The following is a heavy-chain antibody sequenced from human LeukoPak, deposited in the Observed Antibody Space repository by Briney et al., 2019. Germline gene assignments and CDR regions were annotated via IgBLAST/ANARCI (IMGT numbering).Heavy chain of an antibody. CDR1: GFTVSSNS. Sequence: GGSLRLSCTVSGFTVSSNSMSWVRQAPGKGLEWVSFIYSDNTHYSDSVKGRFTISRDNSENTLFLQMHSLRVEDTASYYCARAFGDNGYYQLPIDYWGQGTLVTVSS. CDR2: IYSDNT. D-gene: IGHD3-22*01. CDR3: ARAFGDNGYYQLPIDY. J-gene: IGHJ4*02. V-gene: IGHV3-53*01.